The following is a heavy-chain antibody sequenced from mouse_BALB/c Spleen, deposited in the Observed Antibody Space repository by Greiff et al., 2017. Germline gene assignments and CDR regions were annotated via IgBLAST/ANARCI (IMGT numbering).Heavy chain of an antibody. CDR2: INPGSGGT. V-gene: IGHV1-54*01. J-gene: IGHJ3*01. CDR1: GYAFTNYL. D-gene: IGHD2-14*01. Sequence: VQLQQSGAELVRPGTSVKVSCKASGYAFTNYLIEWVKQRPGQGLEWIGVINPGSGGTNYNEKFKGKATLTADKSSSTAYMQLSSLTSDDSAVYFCAREADRYQAWFAYWGQGTLVTVSA. CDR3: AREADRYQAWFAY.